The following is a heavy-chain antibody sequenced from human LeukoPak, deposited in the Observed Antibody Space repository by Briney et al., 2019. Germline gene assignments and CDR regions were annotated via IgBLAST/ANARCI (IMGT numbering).Heavy chain of an antibody. V-gene: IGHV3-30-3*01. Sequence: GGSLRLSCAASGFTFSSYAMHWVRQAPGKGLEWVAVISYDGSNKYYTDSVKGRFTISRDNSKNTLYLQMNSLRAEDTAVYYCARDVLRYFEGQYGMDVWGQGTTVTVSS. CDR3: ARDVLRYFEGQYGMDV. D-gene: IGHD3-9*01. J-gene: IGHJ6*02. CDR1: GFTFSSYA. CDR2: ISYDGSNK.